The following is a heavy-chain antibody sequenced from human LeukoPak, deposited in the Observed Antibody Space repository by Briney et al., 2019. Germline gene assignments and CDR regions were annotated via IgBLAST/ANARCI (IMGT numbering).Heavy chain of an antibody. CDR3: ARVRGSYYGGGSDY. CDR2: IIPIFGTA. V-gene: IGHV1-69*13. CDR1: GDTFSSYA. J-gene: IGHJ4*02. D-gene: IGHD1-26*01. Sequence: EASVKVSCTASGDTFSSYAISWVRQAPGQGLEWMGGIIPIFGTANYAQKFQGRVTITADESTSTAYMELSSLRSEDTAVYYCARVRGSYYGGGSDYWGQGTLVSVSS.